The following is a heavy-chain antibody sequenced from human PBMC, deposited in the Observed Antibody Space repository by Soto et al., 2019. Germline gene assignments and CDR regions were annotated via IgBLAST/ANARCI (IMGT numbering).Heavy chain of an antibody. J-gene: IGHJ4*02. CDR3: ARVGIYRHSSSWPQPQIYYFDY. D-gene: IGHD6-13*01. CDR1: GGTFSGYA. Sequence: GASVQVSCKASGGTFSGYAVSWVRQAPGQGLEWMGGIIPNIGGTNYAQKFLGWFTMTRDTSISTAYMELSRLRSDDTAVYYCARVGIYRHSSSWPQPQIYYFDYWGQGTLVTVSS. CDR2: IIPNIGGT. V-gene: IGHV1-2*04.